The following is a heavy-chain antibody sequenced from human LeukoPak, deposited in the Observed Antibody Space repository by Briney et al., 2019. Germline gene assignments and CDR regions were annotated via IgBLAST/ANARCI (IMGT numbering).Heavy chain of an antibody. V-gene: IGHV3-48*03. D-gene: IGHD3-10*02. CDR1: GFTFSINN. J-gene: IGHJ6*04. CDR2: ISSSGSTI. CDR3: AELGITMIGGV. Sequence: GGSLRLSCVASGFTFSINNLNWVCQAPGKGLEWVSYISSSGSTIYYADSVKGRFTISRDNAKNSLYLQMNSLRAEDTAVYYCAELGITMIGGVWGKGTTVTISS.